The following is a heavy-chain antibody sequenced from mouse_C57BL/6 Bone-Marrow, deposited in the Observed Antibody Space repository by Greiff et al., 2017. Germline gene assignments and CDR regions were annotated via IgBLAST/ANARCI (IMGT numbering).Heavy chain of an antibody. V-gene: IGHV1-26*01. CDR3: ARQNYYGSSRAWFAY. CDR2: INPNNGGT. CDR1: GYTFTDYY. D-gene: IGHD1-1*01. J-gene: IGHJ3*01. Sequence: EVQLQQSGPELVKPGASVKISCKASGYTFTDYYMNWVKPSHGKSLEWIGDINPNNGGTSYNQKFKGKATLTVDKSSSTAYMELRSLTSEDSAVYYCARQNYYGSSRAWFAYWGQGTLVTVSA.